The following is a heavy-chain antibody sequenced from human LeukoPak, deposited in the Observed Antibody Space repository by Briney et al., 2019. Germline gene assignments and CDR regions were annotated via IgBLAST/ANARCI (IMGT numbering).Heavy chain of an antibody. J-gene: IGHJ3*02. D-gene: IGHD6-19*01. CDR1: GSTFSDHY. CDR3: TRGHSSVSIYAFDI. V-gene: IGHV3-72*01. CDR2: IGNRANGYTT. Sequence: GGSLRLSCAASGSTFSDHYMDWVRQAPGKGLEWVGRIGNRANGYTTEYAASVEGRCTVSRDDSKNSLYLEMNSLKTEDTAVCHCTRGHSSVSIYAFDIWGQGTMVTVSS.